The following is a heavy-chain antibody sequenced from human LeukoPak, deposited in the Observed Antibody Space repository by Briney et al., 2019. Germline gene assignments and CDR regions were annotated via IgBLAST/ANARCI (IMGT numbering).Heavy chain of an antibody. CDR1: GGSFSGYY. CDR2: INHSGST. D-gene: IGHD6-13*01. Sequence: KPSETLSLTCAVYGGSFSGYYWSWLRQPPGKGLEWIGEINHSGSTNYNPSLKSRVTISVDTSKNQFSLKLSSVTATDTAVYYCAREILTPDSSSWYPPYCYGMDVWGQGTTVTVSS. J-gene: IGHJ6*02. V-gene: IGHV4-34*01. CDR3: AREILTPDSSSWYPPYCYGMDV.